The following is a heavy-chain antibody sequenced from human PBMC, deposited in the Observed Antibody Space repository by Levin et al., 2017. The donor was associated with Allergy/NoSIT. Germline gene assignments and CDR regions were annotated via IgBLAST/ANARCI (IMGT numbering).Heavy chain of an antibody. Sequence: GASVKFSCKASGYTFTSYYMHWVRQAPGQGLEWMGIINPSGGSTSYAQKFQGRVTMTRDTSTSTVYMELSSLRSEDTAVYYCARGICGGDCSPRDAFDIWGQGTMVTVSS. J-gene: IGHJ3*02. D-gene: IGHD2-21*02. CDR1: GYTFTSYY. CDR2: INPSGGST. CDR3: ARGICGGDCSPRDAFDI. V-gene: IGHV1-46*01.